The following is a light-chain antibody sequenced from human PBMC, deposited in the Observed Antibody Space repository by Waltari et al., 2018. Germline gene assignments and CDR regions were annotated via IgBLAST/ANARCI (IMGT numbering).Light chain of an antibody. CDR1: QTISSY. Sequence: DIQMTQSPSSLSASVGDRVNMTCRASQTISSYLIWYRQKPGKPPNLLIYAASNLHTGVPSRFSGSGSWTDFTRTISEIQPDDFATYYCQQSYNSPITFGQGTRLEIQ. CDR3: QQSYNSPIT. J-gene: IGKJ5*01. V-gene: IGKV1-39*01. CDR2: AAS.